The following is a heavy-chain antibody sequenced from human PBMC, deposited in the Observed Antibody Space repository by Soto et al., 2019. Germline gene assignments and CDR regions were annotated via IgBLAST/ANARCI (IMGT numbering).Heavy chain of an antibody. J-gene: IGHJ6*02. V-gene: IGHV1-3*01. CDR2: INAGNGNT. CDR3: ARDPVGGASGGMDV. Sequence: QVQLVQSGAEVKKPGASVKVSCKASGYTFTSYAMHWVRQAPGRRLEWMGWINAGNGNTKYSQKFQGRVTITRDTSASTAYMELSSLRSEDTAVYYCARDPVGGASGGMDVWGQGTTVTVSS. D-gene: IGHD3-16*01. CDR1: GYTFTSYA.